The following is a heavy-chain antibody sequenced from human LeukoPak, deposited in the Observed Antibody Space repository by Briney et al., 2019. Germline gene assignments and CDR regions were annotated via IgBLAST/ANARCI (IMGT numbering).Heavy chain of an antibody. CDR2: INPNSGGT. J-gene: IGHJ4*02. CDR1: GYTFTGYY. Sequence: GASAKVSCKASGYTFTGYYMHWVRQAPGQGLEWMGWINPNSGGTNYAQKFQGRVTMTRDTSISTAYMELSRLRSDDTAVYYCARDSIAAAGADYWGQGTLVTVSS. CDR3: ARDSIAAAGADY. D-gene: IGHD6-13*01. V-gene: IGHV1-2*02.